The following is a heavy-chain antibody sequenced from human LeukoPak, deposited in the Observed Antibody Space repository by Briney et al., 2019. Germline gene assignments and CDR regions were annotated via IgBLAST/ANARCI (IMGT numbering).Heavy chain of an antibody. CDR2: ISGSGGNR. V-gene: IGHV3-23*01. Sequence: GGSLRLSCAASGFTFSSYAMSWVRQAPGKGLEWVSSISGSGGNRYYADSVKGRFTISRDNSKSTLYLQMNSLRVEDTAVYYCAKAGLVRGGALDSWGQGTLVTVSS. J-gene: IGHJ4*02. D-gene: IGHD4/OR15-4a*01. CDR3: AKAGLVRGGALDS. CDR1: GFTFSSYA.